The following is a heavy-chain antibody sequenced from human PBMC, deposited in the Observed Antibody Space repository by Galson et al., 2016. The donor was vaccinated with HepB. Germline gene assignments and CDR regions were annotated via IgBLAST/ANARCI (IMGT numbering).Heavy chain of an antibody. Sequence: SLRLSCAVSGFTFSSSGMTWVRQAPGKGLEWVSTINFKSDTYYADSVRGRFTISRDNAKNSLFLQMDNLRDDDTAIYYCARDAREWSRDYWGQGTLVTVSS. CDR2: INFKSDT. CDR3: ARDAREWSRDY. J-gene: IGHJ4*02. V-gene: IGHV3-21*01. D-gene: IGHD3-3*01. CDR1: GFTFSSSG.